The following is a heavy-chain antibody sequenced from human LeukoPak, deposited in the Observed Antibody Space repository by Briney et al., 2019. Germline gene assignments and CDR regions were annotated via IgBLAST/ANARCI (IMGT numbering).Heavy chain of an antibody. Sequence: SVKVSCKASGGTFSSYAISWVRQAPGQGLEWMGGIIPIFGTANYAQKFQGRVTIAADESTSTAYMELSSLRSEDTAVYYCARYWKNWFDPWGQGTLVTVSS. CDR3: ARYWKNWFDP. V-gene: IGHV1-69*13. CDR1: GGTFSSYA. CDR2: IIPIFGTA. J-gene: IGHJ5*02. D-gene: IGHD1-1*01.